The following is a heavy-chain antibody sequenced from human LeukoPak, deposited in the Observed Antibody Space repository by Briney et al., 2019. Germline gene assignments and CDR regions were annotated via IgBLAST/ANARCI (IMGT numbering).Heavy chain of an antibody. D-gene: IGHD1-26*01. CDR3: ARGGSHFYFDY. CDR2: IYSGGST. Sequence: PGGFLRLSCAASGFTVSSNYMSWVRQAPGKGLEWVSVIYSGGSTYYADSVKGRFTISRDNSKNTLYLQMNSLRAEDTAVYYCARGGSHFYFDYWGQGTLVTVSS. CDR1: GFTVSSNY. V-gene: IGHV3-53*01. J-gene: IGHJ4*02.